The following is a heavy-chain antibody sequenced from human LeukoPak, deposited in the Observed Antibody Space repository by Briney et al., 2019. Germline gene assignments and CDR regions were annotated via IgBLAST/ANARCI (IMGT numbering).Heavy chain of an antibody. Sequence: SETLSLTCAVYGGSFSGYYWSWIRQPPGKGQEWIGEINHSGSTNYNPSLKSRVTISVDTSKNQFSLKLSSVTAADTAVYYCARHRGRQLANWFDPWGQGTLVTVSS. J-gene: IGHJ5*02. CDR3: ARHRGRQLANWFDP. CDR1: GGSFSGYY. CDR2: INHSGST. D-gene: IGHD6-6*01. V-gene: IGHV4-34*01.